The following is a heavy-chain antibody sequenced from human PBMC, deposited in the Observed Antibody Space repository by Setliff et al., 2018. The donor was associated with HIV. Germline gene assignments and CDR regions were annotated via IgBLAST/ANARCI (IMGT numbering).Heavy chain of an antibody. CDR2: INPNSGGT. CDR3: ARSGPQTAWYFDRSGYSHNY. Sequence: ASVKVSCKASGYTFTSYGISWVRQAPGQGLEWMGWINPNSGGTNYAQKFQGRVTMTRDTSIYTAYMELRSLRSDDTAVYYCARSGPQTAWYFDRSGYSHNYWGQGTLVTVS. V-gene: IGHV1-2*02. D-gene: IGHD3-22*01. J-gene: IGHJ4*02. CDR1: GYTFTSYG.